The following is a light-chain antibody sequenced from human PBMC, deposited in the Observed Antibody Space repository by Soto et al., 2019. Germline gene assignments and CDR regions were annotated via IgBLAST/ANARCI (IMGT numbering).Light chain of an antibody. J-gene: IGLJ1*01. CDR2: EVN. CDR3: SSYTTSNTYV. V-gene: IGLV2-14*01. Sequence: QSALTQPAAVSGCPGQSITFSCTGTSSDIGVYNYVSWYQQHPGKAPKLMIYEVNNRPSGVSNRFSGSKSGNTASLTISGLQAEDEADYYCSSYTTSNTYVFGTGTKVTVL. CDR1: SSDIGVYNY.